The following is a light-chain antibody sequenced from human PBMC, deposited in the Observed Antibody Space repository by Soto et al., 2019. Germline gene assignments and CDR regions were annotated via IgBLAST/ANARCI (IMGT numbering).Light chain of an antibody. V-gene: IGKV1-9*01. J-gene: IGKJ3*01. Sequence: IQLTQSPSSLSASVRDRFTITCRASQAIINYLAWYQQKPGKAHQLLIYGASTLQSGVPSRFSGSGSGTHLTLTVSSLQTEDFATYYCQQLFIYPPTFGPGTRWIS. CDR2: GAS. CDR3: QQLFIYPPT. CDR1: QAIINY.